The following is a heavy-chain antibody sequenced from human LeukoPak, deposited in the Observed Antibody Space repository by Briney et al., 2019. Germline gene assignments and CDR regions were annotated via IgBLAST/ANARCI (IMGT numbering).Heavy chain of an antibody. CDR1: GLSFSNYW. J-gene: IGHJ4*02. CDR3: VRSRNYYESSVYYRSFYFDY. V-gene: IGHV3-74*01. D-gene: IGHD3-22*01. Sequence: GGSLRLSCAASGLSFSNYWMHWVRQAPGKGLVWVSRINADGRRTDYAGSVKGRFTISRDNAKSTLYLQMNSLRAEDTAVYYCVRSRNYYESSVYYRSFYFDYWGQGTLVTVSS. CDR2: INADGRRT.